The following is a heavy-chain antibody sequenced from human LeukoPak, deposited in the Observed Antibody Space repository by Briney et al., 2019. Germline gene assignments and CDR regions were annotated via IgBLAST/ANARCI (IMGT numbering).Heavy chain of an antibody. Sequence: GGSLRLSCAASGFTFDDYAMHWVRQAPGKGLEWVPGISWNSGSIGYADSVKGRFTISRDNAKNSLYLQMNSLRAEDTAVYYCAKDPYCTNGVCYTGYYYGMDVWGQGTTVTVSS. J-gene: IGHJ6*02. V-gene: IGHV3-9*01. D-gene: IGHD2-8*01. CDR1: GFTFDDYA. CDR3: AKDPYCTNGVCYTGYYYGMDV. CDR2: ISWNSGSI.